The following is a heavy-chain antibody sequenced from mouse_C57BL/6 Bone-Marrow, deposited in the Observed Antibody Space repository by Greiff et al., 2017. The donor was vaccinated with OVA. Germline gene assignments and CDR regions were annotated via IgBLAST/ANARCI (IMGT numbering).Heavy chain of an antibody. Sequence: EVKLVESGGGLVQPGGSLKLSCAASGFTFSDYGMAWVRQAPRKGPEWVAFISNLAYSIYYAATVTGRFTISREHAQNTQYLEMSSLRSQDTAMYYCAKPYYYGSSCYVDVWGTGTTVTVSS. J-gene: IGHJ1*03. CDR2: ISNLAYSI. D-gene: IGHD1-1*01. CDR1: GFTFSDYG. V-gene: IGHV5-15*01. CDR3: AKPYYYGSSCYVDV.